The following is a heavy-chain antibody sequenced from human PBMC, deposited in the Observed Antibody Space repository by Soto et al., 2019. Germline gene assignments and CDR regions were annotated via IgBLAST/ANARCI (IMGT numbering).Heavy chain of an antibody. D-gene: IGHD3-22*01. V-gene: IGHV2-5*02. CDR3: AHSGDSNSLGY. J-gene: IGHJ4*02. CDR1: GFSLNTIGVG. Sequence: QITLKESGPRLVKPTQTLTLTCTFSGFSLNTIGVGVGWIRQPPGKALEWLVLIYWDDDKRYSPSLKSRLTITKDTSKNQVVLTMTNMDPVDTATYYCAHSGDSNSLGYWGQGTPVTVSS. CDR2: IYWDDDK.